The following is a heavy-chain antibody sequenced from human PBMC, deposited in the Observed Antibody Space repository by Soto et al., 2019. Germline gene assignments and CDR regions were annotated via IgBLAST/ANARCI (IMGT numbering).Heavy chain of an antibody. J-gene: IGHJ4*02. D-gene: IGHD3-22*01. CDR2: IWNDGSNE. CDR3: ARDQTDSGGYSDS. Sequence: GGSLRLSCEASGFNFSSYGIHWARQAPGKGLEWVAIIWNDGSNEYYADSVKGRFTISRDNSKNTVYLQVSKLRAEDTAVYFCARDQTDSGGYSDSWGQGTLVTVSS. CDR1: GFNFSSYG. V-gene: IGHV3-33*01.